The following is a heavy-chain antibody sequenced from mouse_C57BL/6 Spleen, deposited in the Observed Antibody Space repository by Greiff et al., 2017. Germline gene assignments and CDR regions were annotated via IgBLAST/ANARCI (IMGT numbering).Heavy chain of an antibody. Sequence: VQLQQSGPGMVKPSQSLSLTCTVTGYSITSGYDWHWIRHFPGNKLEWMGYISYSGSTNYNPSLKSRISITHDTSKNHFFLKLNSVTTEDTATYYCARASGNYDYGPGAMDYWGQGTSVTVSS. D-gene: IGHD2-4*01. J-gene: IGHJ4*01. CDR3: ARASGNYDYGPGAMDY. CDR2: ISYSGST. V-gene: IGHV3-1*01. CDR1: GYSITSGYD.